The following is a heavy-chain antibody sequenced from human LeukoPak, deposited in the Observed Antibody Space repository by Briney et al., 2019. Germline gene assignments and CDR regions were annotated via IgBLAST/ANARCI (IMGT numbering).Heavy chain of an antibody. Sequence: SETLSLTCTVSGGSISSYYWSWIRQPPGKGLEWIGYIYYSGSTNYNPSLKSRVTISVDTSKNQFSLKLSSVTAADTAVYYCARDHKVAGFDYWGQGTPVTVSS. V-gene: IGHV4-59*01. CDR1: GGSISSYY. CDR3: ARDHKVAGFDY. J-gene: IGHJ4*02. CDR2: IYYSGST. D-gene: IGHD2-15*01.